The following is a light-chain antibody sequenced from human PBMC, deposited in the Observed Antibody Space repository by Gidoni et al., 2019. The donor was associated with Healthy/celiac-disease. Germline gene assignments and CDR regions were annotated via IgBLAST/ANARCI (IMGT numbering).Light chain of an antibody. CDR2: GAS. CDR1: QMVSSN. CDR3: QQDNNWTPRT. V-gene: IGKV3-15*01. J-gene: IGKJ4*01. Sequence: EIEMTQAPATLSVSPGDSANLSCRASQMVSSNLAWYQQKPGQAPRLLIYGASTRATGIPARFSGSGSGTEFTLTISSRQSEDFAVYYGQQDNNWTPRTFGGGTKVEIK.